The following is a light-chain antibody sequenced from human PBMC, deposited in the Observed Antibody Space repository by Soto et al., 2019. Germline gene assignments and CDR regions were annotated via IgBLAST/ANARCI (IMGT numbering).Light chain of an antibody. CDR1: SGHSTYA. V-gene: IGLV4-69*01. Sequence: QPVLTQSPSASASLGASVKLTCTLSSGHSTYAIAWHQQQPEKGPRCLMKLNSDGSHTKGDGIPDRFSGFSSGAERYLTVSSLQSEDEADYYCQTWGTGPWVFGGGTQLTVL. J-gene: IGLJ3*02. CDR2: LNSDGSH. CDR3: QTWGTGPWV.